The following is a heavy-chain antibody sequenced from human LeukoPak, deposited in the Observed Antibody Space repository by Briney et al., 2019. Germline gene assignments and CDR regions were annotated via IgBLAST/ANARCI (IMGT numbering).Heavy chain of an antibody. V-gene: IGHV3-66*01. D-gene: IGHD2-2*01. J-gene: IGHJ6*02. Sequence: GGSLSLSCAASGLTVSSTYMSWVRQAPGKGVEWFSVIETGGTTNYADSVKGRFTISRNNAKNTLYLQMNSLKAENTALYYCARGGYDMDVWGQGTTVTVSS. CDR1: GLTVSSTY. CDR3: ARGGYDMDV. CDR2: IETGGTT.